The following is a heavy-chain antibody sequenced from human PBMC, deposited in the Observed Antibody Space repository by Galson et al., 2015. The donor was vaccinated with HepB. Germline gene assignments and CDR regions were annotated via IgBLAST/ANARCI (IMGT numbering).Heavy chain of an antibody. D-gene: IGHD2-2*01. CDR2: INAGNGNT. V-gene: IGHV1-3*01. CDR1: GYTFTSYA. CDR3: ASPLDCSSTSCAFDAFDI. J-gene: IGHJ3*02. Sequence: SVKVSCKASGYTFTSYAMHWVRQAPGQRLEWMGWINAGNGNTKHSQKFQGRVTTTRDTSASTAYMELSSLRSEDTAVYYCASPLDCSSTSCAFDAFDIWGQGTMVTVSS.